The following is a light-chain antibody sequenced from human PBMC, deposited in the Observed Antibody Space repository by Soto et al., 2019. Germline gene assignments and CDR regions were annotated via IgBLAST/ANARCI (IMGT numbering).Light chain of an antibody. CDR2: AAS. V-gene: IGKV1-9*01. Sequence: DIQLTQSPSFLSASVGDRVTITCRARQGIYSHFALYQQKPGKTPKLLIYAASTLQSGVPSRFSGSRSGTDFTLTVSSLQPDDFATYYCQHHNSYPLTFGGGTKVEIK. J-gene: IGKJ4*02. CDR3: QHHNSYPLT. CDR1: QGIYSH.